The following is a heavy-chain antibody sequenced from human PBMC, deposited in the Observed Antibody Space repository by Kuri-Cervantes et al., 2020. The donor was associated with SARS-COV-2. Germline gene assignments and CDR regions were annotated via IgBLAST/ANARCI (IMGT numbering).Heavy chain of an antibody. CDR2: INPSGGST. Sequence: ASVKVSCKTPETTFPNYDINWVRQAPGQGLEWMGIINPSGGSTSYAQKFQGRVTMTRDTSTSTVYMELSSLRSEDTAVYYCARESGSSYDYVWGSYRYRNGWFDPWGQGTLVTVSS. D-gene: IGHD3-16*02. V-gene: IGHV1-46*01. CDR3: ARESGSSYDYVWGSYRYRNGWFDP. CDR1: ETTFPNYD. J-gene: IGHJ5*02.